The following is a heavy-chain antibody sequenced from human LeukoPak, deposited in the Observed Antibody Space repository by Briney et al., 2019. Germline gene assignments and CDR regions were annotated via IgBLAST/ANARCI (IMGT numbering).Heavy chain of an antibody. Sequence: PSETLSLTCTVSGDSISIGNYYWVWIRQPPGKGLEWIASIYYSGSTYYNPSLKNRVTISIDMSKNQFSLRLSSVTAADTAVYYCARLYSQQLVMFDYWGQGTLVTVSS. V-gene: IGHV4-39*01. CDR3: ARLYSQQLVMFDY. J-gene: IGHJ4*02. CDR1: GDSISIGNYY. D-gene: IGHD6-13*01. CDR2: IYYSGST.